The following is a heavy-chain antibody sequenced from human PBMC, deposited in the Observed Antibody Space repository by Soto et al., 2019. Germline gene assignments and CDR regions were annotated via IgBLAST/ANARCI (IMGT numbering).Heavy chain of an antibody. CDR2: IIPILDVA. CDR3: ARSIQEDIGVVGPKDIWFDP. Sequence: QVQLVQSGAEVKRPGSSVKVSCQTSGGTFRTYTINWVRQAPGQGLEWMGRIIPILDVANYAQKFQGRVTITADKSTSTANMELRSLRSEDTAVYYGARSIQEDIGVVGPKDIWFDPWGQGTLVTVSS. CDR1: GGTFRTYT. V-gene: IGHV1-69*02. D-gene: IGHD6-19*01. J-gene: IGHJ5*02.